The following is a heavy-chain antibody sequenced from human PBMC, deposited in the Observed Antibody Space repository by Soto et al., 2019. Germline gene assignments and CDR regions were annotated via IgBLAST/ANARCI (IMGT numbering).Heavy chain of an antibody. Sequence: QVQLVQSGAEVKKPGSSVKVSCKASGDTFGSYAFSWVRQAPGQGLEWMGGIIPVSGAAHYAQKFQGRVTITADESTSTPYMELSSLSSQDTAVYYCATALGCRSTSCTLDYWGQGTRVIVSS. CDR2: IIPVSGAA. J-gene: IGHJ4*02. D-gene: IGHD2-2*01. CDR1: GDTFGSYA. CDR3: ATALGCRSTSCTLDY. V-gene: IGHV1-69*01.